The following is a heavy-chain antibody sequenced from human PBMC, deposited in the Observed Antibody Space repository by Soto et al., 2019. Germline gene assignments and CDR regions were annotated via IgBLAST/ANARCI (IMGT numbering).Heavy chain of an antibody. CDR2: IYYSGST. J-gene: IGHJ4*02. V-gene: IGHV4-31*03. D-gene: IGHD3-22*01. CDR3: VRAASFSYDNTGYYHFDY. CDR1: GGSINRGGFY. Sequence: SETLSLTCTVSGGSINRGGFYWSLIRQHPGKGLEWIGYIYYSGSTYYNPSLKSRVIISVDTSKNQFSLRLRSVTAADTAVYYCVRAASFSYDNTGYYHFDYWGQGSLVTVSS.